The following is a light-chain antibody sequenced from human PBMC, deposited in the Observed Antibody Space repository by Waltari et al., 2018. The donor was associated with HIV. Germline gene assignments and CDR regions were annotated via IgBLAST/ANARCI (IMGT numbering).Light chain of an antibody. Sequence: DIVMTQSPDSLAVSLGERATFNCRSSRTVLSNSDNRNYLAWYQQKTGQSPNVLIYWAATRQSAVPDRFSASGSGTNCSLTISSLQAADVAVYYCQQYYTVRPTFGGGTKVEIK. CDR2: WAA. CDR3: QQYYTVRPT. J-gene: IGKJ4*01. V-gene: IGKV4-1*01. CDR1: RTVLSNSDNRNY.